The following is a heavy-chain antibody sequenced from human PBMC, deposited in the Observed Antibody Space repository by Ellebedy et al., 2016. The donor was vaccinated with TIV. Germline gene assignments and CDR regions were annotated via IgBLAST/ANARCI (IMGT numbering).Heavy chain of an antibody. CDR2: INQDSTKT. CDR1: GFSFRSYW. CDR3: ATDGSYGDYLSPAHASVM. J-gene: IGHJ3*02. D-gene: IGHD4-17*01. V-gene: IGHV3-7*01. Sequence: GGSLRLSCAASGFSFRSYWMTWVRQAPGKGLEWVANINQDSTKTFYVDSVEGRFTISSDNAKNTLFLQMNSLGVEDTAIYYCATDGSYGDYLSPAHASVMWGQGTMVTVSS.